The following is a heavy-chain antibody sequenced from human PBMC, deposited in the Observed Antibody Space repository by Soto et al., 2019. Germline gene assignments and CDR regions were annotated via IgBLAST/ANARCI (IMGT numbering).Heavy chain of an antibody. Sequence: VGSLRLSCAASGFTFTNYAMHWVRQAPGKGLEWVAVISYDGSKKYYADSVKGRFTISRDNSKSTLYLQMNSLRAEDTAVFYCASAYYHDKSDFDYWGQGIQVTVSS. CDR1: GFTFTNYA. V-gene: IGHV3-30-3*01. D-gene: IGHD3-22*01. CDR2: ISYDGSKK. J-gene: IGHJ4*02. CDR3: ASAYYHDKSDFDY.